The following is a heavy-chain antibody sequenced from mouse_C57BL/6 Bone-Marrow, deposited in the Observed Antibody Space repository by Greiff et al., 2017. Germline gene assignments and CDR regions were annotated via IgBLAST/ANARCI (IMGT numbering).Heavy chain of an antibody. D-gene: IGHD1-1*01. CDR1: GFTFSDYY. J-gene: IGHJ4*01. Sequence: DVMLVESGGGLVQPGGSLKLSCAASGFTFSDYYMYWVRQTPEKRLEWVAYISNGGGSTYYPDTVKGRFTISRDNAKNTLYLQMSRLKSEDTAMYYCARRYGSSSMDYWGQGTSVTVSS. V-gene: IGHV5-12*01. CDR3: ARRYGSSSMDY. CDR2: ISNGGGST.